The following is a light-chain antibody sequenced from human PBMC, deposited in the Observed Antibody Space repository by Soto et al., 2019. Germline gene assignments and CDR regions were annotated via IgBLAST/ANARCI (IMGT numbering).Light chain of an antibody. CDR2: SAT. J-gene: IGKJ5*01. V-gene: IGKV1-17*01. CDR1: QGIRND. CDR3: QHDNTYST. Sequence: DIQMTQSPSSLSASVGDRVTNPCQASQGIRNDLCWSQQKAVKAPKRLIYSATSLQSGLPTRFSGSGSGTEFTLTISSLQPDDFATYYWQHDNTYSTFGQGTRLEI.